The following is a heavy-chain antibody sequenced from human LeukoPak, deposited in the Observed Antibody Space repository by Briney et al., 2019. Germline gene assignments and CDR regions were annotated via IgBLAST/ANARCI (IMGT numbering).Heavy chain of an antibody. V-gene: IGHV3-23*01. D-gene: IGHD4-17*01. CDR2: ISGSGDNT. J-gene: IGHJ4*02. CDR3: AKGRGTAVTSAAYY. Sequence: GGSLRLSCAASGFTFSSYAMSWVRQAPGKGLEWVSSISGSGDNTCYADSVKDRFSISRDNSKTTVSLQMNSLRAEDTAVYYCAKGRGTAVTSAAYYWGQGTLVTVSS. CDR1: GFTFSSYA.